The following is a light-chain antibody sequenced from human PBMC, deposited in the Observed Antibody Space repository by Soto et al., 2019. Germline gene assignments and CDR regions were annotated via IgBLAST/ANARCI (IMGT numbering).Light chain of an antibody. CDR3: QLYNIYSRT. J-gene: IGKJ1*01. V-gene: IGKV1-5*01. Sequence: DIQLTQSPSTMSASVGDRVTIACRAIQSISRWLAWYQQKPVKAPKLLIYDASSLEGGVPSRFSGSGSGTEFTLTISRLQPDDFATYYSQLYNIYSRTFGQGTKVEIK. CDR1: QSISRW. CDR2: DAS.